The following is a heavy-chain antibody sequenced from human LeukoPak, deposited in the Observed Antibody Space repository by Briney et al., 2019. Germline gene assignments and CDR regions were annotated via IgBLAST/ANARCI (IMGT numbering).Heavy chain of an antibody. CDR3: ASSIVVVPAAMGYYYYYMDV. CDR1: GGTFSSYA. D-gene: IGHD2-2*01. J-gene: IGHJ6*03. CDR2: IIPIFGTA. V-gene: IGHV1-69*13. Sequence: SVKVSXKASGGTFSSYAISWVRQAPGQGLEWMGGIIPIFGTANYAQKFQGRVTITADESTSTAYMELSSLRSEDTAVYYCASSIVVVPAAMGYYYYYMDVWGKGTTVTVSS.